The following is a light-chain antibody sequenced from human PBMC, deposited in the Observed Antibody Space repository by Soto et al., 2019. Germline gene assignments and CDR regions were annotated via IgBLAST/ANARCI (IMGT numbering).Light chain of an antibody. CDR1: QNVRSN. V-gene: IGKV3D-15*01. Sequence: EIMMTQSPATLSVSLGERATLFCRASQNVRSNLAWYQQKPGQAPRLLIHGASSRATGIPDRFSGSGFGTEFTLTINSLQSKDFAVYYCQQYNNWPPVFTFGPGTKVEI. CDR2: GAS. CDR3: QQYNNWPPVFT. J-gene: IGKJ3*01.